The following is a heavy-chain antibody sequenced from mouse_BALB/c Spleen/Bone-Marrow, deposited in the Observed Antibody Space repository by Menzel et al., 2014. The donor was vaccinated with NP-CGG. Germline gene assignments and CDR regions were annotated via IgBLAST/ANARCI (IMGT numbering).Heavy chain of an antibody. CDR2: IDPSDSET. J-gene: IGHJ2*01. CDR1: GYSFTSYW. CDR3: ARVGLRLPYYFDY. V-gene: IGHV1S127*01. Sequence: QVQLQQPGPQVVRPGASVKISCKASGYSFTSYWMHWVKQRPGQGLEWIGMIDPSDSETRLNQKFKDEATLTVDKSSSTAYMQLSSPTSEDSAVYYCARVGLRLPYYFDYWGQGTTLTVSS. D-gene: IGHD1-2*01.